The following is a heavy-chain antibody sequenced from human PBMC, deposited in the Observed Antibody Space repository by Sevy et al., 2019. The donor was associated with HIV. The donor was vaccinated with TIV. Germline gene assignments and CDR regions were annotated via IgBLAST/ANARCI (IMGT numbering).Heavy chain of an antibody. CDR3: AKDLLQLTIKELAQDYYYGMDV. CDR2: SSYDGHTN. V-gene: IGHV3-30*18. Sequence: GGSLRLSCIASGFSFSNFGMHWVRQAPGKGLEWVAISSYDGHTNYFGDSVKGRFTISRDNSKNTLYLQMNSLRVQDTAVHYCAKDLLQLTIKELAQDYYYGMDVWGQGTTVTVSS. CDR1: GFSFSNFG. D-gene: IGHD4-4*01. J-gene: IGHJ6*02.